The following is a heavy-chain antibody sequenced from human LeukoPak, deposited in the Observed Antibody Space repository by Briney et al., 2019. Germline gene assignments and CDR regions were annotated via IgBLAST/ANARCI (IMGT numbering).Heavy chain of an antibody. CDR3: ARDRPGGFFDY. V-gene: IGHV3-23*01. CDR2: ISPTGDMT. CDR1: GYTHLD. Sequence: GGSLRLSCPISGYTHLDINWVRQAPGEGLAWVATISPTGDMTYYADSVRGRFTVSRDNAKNSVSLQMNSLRADDTAVYYCARDRPGGFFDYWGQGILVVVSS. J-gene: IGHJ4*02. D-gene: IGHD6-25*01.